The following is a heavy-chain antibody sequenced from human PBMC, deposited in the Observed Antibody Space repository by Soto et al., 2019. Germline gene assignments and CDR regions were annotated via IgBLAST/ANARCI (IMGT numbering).Heavy chain of an antibody. CDR1: GFTFSSYA. D-gene: IGHD3-16*02. V-gene: IGHV3-23*01. CDR2: ISNNCDTA. J-gene: IGHJ4*02. Sequence: EVQLLESGGGLVQPGGSLTLSCATSGFTFSSYAMVWVRQAAEKGLEWVASISNNCDTAYYADSVKGRCTIPRGNSENRLYPQMNGLRADDTALYFCAKSRVFIGAIVTLLDSWGQGTQVTVSS. CDR3: AKSRVFIGAIVTLLDS.